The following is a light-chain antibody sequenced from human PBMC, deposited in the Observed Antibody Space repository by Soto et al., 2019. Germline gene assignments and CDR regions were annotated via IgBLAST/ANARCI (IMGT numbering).Light chain of an antibody. CDR3: QQAASFPIT. CDR2: TAS. V-gene: IGKV1-12*01. J-gene: IGKJ5*01. CDR1: QGVSTW. Sequence: DIQMTRSPSSVSASVRDRVTITCQASQGVSTWLAWYKQKPGKAPNLLIYTASSLQSGVPSRFRGSGSGTDFTLTISGLKPEDFETYYCQQAASFPITFGQGTRLEIK.